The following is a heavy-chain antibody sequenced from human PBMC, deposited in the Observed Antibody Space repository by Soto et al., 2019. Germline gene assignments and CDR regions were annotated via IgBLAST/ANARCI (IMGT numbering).Heavy chain of an antibody. Sequence: GGSLRLSCAASGFTDSSNYMSWVRQAPGKGLEWVSVIYSGGSTYYADSVKGRFTISRHNSKNTLYLQMNSLRAEDTAVYYCARDRRYCSGGSCSQSFQHWGQGTLVTVSS. J-gene: IGHJ1*01. CDR1: GFTDSSNY. CDR2: IYSGGST. V-gene: IGHV3-53*04. CDR3: ARDRRYCSGGSCSQSFQH. D-gene: IGHD2-15*01.